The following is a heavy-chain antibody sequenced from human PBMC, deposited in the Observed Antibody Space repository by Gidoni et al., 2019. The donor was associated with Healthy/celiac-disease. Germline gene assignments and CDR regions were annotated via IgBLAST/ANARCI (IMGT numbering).Heavy chain of an antibody. V-gene: IGHV3-11*06. CDR1: GFTFSDYY. CDR2: ISSSSSYT. D-gene: IGHD2-15*01. CDR3: ARDPHWVDPGPPDY. J-gene: IGHJ4*02. Sequence: QVQLVESGGGLVKPGGSLRPSGAASGFTFSDYYMSWIRQAPGKGLEWVSYISSSSSYTTYADSVKGRFTISRDNAKNSLYLQMNSLRAEDAAVYYCARDPHWVDPGPPDYWGQGTLVTVSS.